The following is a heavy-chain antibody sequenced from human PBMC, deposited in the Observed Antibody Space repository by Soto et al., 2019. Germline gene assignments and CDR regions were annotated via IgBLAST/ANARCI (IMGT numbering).Heavy chain of an antibody. CDR2: ISSSSSYI. Sequence: EVQLVESGGGLVKPGGSLRLSCAASGFTFSSYSMNWVRQAPGKGLEWVSSISSSSSYIYYADSVKGRFTISRDNAKNSLYLQMNSLRAEDTAVYYCARVGAAAGTRGPMDVWGQGTTVTVSS. J-gene: IGHJ6*02. D-gene: IGHD6-13*01. CDR1: GFTFSSYS. V-gene: IGHV3-21*01. CDR3: ARVGAAAGTRGPMDV.